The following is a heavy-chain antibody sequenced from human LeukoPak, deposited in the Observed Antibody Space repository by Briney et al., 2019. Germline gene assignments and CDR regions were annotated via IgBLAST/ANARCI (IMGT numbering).Heavy chain of an antibody. J-gene: IGHJ3*02. D-gene: IGHD2-2*01. CDR1: GYTFTYRY. CDR2: ITPFNGNT. V-gene: IGHV1-45*02. Sequence: GASVKVSCKASGYTFTYRYLHWVRQAPGQALEWMGWITPFNGNTNYAQKFQDRVTITRDRSMSTAYMELSSLRSEDTAMYYCASTLYCSSTSCYHDAFDIWGQGTMVTVSS. CDR3: ASTLYCSSTSCYHDAFDI.